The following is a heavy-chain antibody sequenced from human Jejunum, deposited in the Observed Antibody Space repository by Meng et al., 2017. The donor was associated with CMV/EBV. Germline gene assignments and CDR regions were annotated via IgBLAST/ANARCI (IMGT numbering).Heavy chain of an antibody. CDR3: ARGSIFVSFDS. CDR1: GGSIGSGDYY. J-gene: IGHJ4*02. CDR2: IHDTGST. V-gene: IGHV4-30-4*08. Sequence: VQLQESGPGLVKPSQPLSLPCSFSGGSIGSGDYYWSWIRQPPGKGLEWIGYIHDTGSTYYNPSLKSRVDISLGTSRNHFSLTLSSVTAEDTAVYFCARGSIFVSFDSWGQGTLVTVSS. D-gene: IGHD3-3*01.